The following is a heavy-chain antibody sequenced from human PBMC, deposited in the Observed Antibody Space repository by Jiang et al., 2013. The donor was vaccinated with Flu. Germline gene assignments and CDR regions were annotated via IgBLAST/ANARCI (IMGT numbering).Heavy chain of an antibody. J-gene: IGHJ3*02. CDR1: GYSFTSYW. D-gene: IGHD3-22*01. V-gene: IGHV5-51*01. CDR3: ARTSSAYDSSGDAFDI. CDR2: IYPGDSDT. Sequence: KKPGESLKISCKGSGYSFTSYWIGWVRQMPGKGLEWMGIIYPGDSDTRYSPSFQGQVTISADKSISTAYLQWSSLKASDTAMYYCARTSSAYDSSGDAFDIWGQGTMVTVSS.